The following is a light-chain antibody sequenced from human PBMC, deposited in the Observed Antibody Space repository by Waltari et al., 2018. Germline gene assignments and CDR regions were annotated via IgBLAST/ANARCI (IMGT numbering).Light chain of an antibody. CDR2: YKSDSDK. V-gene: IGLV5-37*01. CDR3: MIWPNNVWV. J-gene: IGLJ3*02. CDR1: SDINVANYY. Sequence: QPVLTQPPSSSGSPGESARLTCTLHSDINVANYYISWYQQKPGSPPRFLLYYKSDSDKAQGSGVPSRFSGSKDASANTGILLISGLQSEDEADYYCMIWPNNVWVFGGGTRLIVL.